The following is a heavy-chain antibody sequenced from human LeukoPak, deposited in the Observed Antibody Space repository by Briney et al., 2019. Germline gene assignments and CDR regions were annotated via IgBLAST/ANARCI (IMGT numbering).Heavy chain of an antibody. CDR3: AREYYYDSSGYLYDAFDI. J-gene: IGHJ3*02. Sequence: GGSLRLSCAASEFTFSSYAMSWVRQAPGKGLEWVSAISYSGGSTYYADSVKGRFTISRDNAKNSLYLQMNSLRAEDTALYYCAREYYYDSSGYLYDAFDIWGQGTMVTVSS. D-gene: IGHD3-22*01. CDR1: EFTFSSYA. CDR2: ISYSGGST. V-gene: IGHV3-23*01.